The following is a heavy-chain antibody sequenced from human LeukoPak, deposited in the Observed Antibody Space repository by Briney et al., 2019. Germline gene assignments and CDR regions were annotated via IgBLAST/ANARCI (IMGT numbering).Heavy chain of an antibody. D-gene: IGHD6-19*01. CDR1: GYTFTSCW. V-gene: IGHV5-51*01. Sequence: GESLKISCKGSGYTFTSCWIGWVRQMPGKGLEWMGIIYPGDSDTRYSPSFQGQVTISADKSITTAHLQWNSLKASDTAMYYCARQRYDNGWYYFDYWGQGTLVTVSS. CDR2: IYPGDSDT. CDR3: ARQRYDNGWYYFDY. J-gene: IGHJ4*02.